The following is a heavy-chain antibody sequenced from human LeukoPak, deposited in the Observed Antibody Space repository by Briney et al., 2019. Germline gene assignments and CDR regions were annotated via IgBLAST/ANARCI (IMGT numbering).Heavy chain of an antibody. Sequence: QSGGSLRLSCAASGFTFSSYAMHWVRQAPGKGLEWVAVISYDGSNKYYADSVKGRFTISRDNSKNTLYLQMNSLRAEDTAVYYCARGGPISSSWYGGDYWGQGTLVTVSS. D-gene: IGHD6-13*01. CDR3: ARGGPISSSWYGGDY. CDR2: ISYDGSNK. J-gene: IGHJ4*02. V-gene: IGHV3-30*04. CDR1: GFTFSSYA.